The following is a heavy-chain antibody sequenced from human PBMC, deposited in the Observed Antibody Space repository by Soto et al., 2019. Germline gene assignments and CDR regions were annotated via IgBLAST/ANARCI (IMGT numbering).Heavy chain of an antibody. J-gene: IGHJ4*02. CDR1: GGSISSYY. V-gene: IGHV4-59*08. D-gene: IGHD3-9*01. Sequence: QVQLQESGPGLVKPSETLSLTCTVSGGSISSYYWSWIRQPPGKGLEWIGYIYYRGNTNYNPSLKSRVTISLDTSKNQFSLKLSSVTAADTAVYYCARHPGYYDILTGYSTYYFDYWGQGILVTVSS. CDR2: IYYRGNT. CDR3: ARHPGYYDILTGYSTYYFDY.